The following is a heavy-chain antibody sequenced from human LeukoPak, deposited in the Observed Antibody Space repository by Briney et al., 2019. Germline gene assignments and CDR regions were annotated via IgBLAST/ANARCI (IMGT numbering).Heavy chain of an antibody. CDR1: GYSISSGYY. V-gene: IGHV4-38-2*01. D-gene: IGHD6-6*01. CDR3: ARGDTVAARPGRFDY. Sequence: SETLSLTCAVSGYSISSGYYWGWIRQPPRKGLEWIGSIYHNGNTYYNPSLKSRVTISVDTSKNEFSLKLSSVTAADTAVYYCARGDTVAARPGRFDYWGQGTLVTVSS. J-gene: IGHJ4*02. CDR2: IYHNGNT.